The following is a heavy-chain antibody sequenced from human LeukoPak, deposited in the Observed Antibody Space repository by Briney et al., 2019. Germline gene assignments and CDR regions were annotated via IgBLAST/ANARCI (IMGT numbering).Heavy chain of an antibody. V-gene: IGHV4-39*07. Sequence: SETLSLTCTVSGGSISSSSYYWGWIRQPPGKGLEWIGSIYYSGSTYYNPSLKSRVTISVDTSKNQFSLKLSSVTAADTAVYFCARGPYCGGDCYFAYWGQGTLVTVSS. D-gene: IGHD2-21*02. J-gene: IGHJ4*02. CDR1: GGSISSSSYY. CDR2: IYYSGST. CDR3: ARGPYCGGDCYFAY.